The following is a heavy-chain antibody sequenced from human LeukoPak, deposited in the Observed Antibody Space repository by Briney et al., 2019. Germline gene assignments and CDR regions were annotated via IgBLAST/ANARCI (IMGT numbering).Heavy chain of an antibody. J-gene: IGHJ5*02. CDR3: VKDTRYFDAGGPA. Sequence: GGSLRLSCAASGFTFSSFSMNWVRQAPGKGLEWVSYIRSGGTNTDYTGSVKGRFTISRDNAKNSLYLEMKSVRAEDTALYYCVKDTRYFDAGGPAWGQGTLVTVSS. D-gene: IGHD2-8*02. V-gene: IGHV3-48*04. CDR2: IRSGGTNT. CDR1: GFTFSSFS.